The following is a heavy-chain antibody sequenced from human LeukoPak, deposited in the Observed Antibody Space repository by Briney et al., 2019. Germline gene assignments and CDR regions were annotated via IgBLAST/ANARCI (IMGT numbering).Heavy chain of an antibody. J-gene: IGHJ4*02. Sequence: GGSLRLSCSASGFTFNRFYLHWVRQAPGKGLEFVSHISSSSSTIYYADSVKGRFTISRDNAKNSLYLQMNSLRDEDTAVYYCARTGYSNYYWGQGTLVTVSS. CDR1: GFTFNRFY. CDR3: ARTGYSNYY. CDR2: ISSSSSTI. V-gene: IGHV3-48*02. D-gene: IGHD4-11*01.